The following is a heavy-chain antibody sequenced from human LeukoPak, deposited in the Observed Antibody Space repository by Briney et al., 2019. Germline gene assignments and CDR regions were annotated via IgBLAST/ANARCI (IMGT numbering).Heavy chain of an antibody. D-gene: IGHD5-18*01. V-gene: IGHV4-39*01. CDR2: IYYSGST. J-gene: IGHJ4*02. CDR3: AAMGYSHDYKQFDY. Sequence: SETLSLTCTVSGGSISSSSYYWGWLRQPPGKGLEWIGSIYYSGSTYYNPSLKSRVTISVDTSKNQFSLKLSSVTAADTAVYYCAAMGYSHDYKQFDYWGQGTLVTVSS. CDR1: GGSISSSSYY.